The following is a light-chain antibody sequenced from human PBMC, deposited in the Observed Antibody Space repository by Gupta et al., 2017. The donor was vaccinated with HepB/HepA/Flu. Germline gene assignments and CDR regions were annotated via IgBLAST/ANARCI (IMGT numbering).Light chain of an antibody. J-gene: IGKJ5*01. CDR2: AAS. Sequence: DIQMTQSPSSLSASVGDRVTITCRASQTISIYLNWYQQKPGKAPKVLIYAASSLHSGVPSRFSGSGSGTDFTLTITSLQPEDFATYYCQQSYSTPITFGQGTRLEIK. CDR1: QTISIY. CDR3: QQSYSTPIT. V-gene: IGKV1-39*01.